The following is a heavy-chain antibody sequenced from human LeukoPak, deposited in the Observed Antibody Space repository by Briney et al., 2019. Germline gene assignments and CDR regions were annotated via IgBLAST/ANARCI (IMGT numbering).Heavy chain of an antibody. CDR3: SRDRGIGYPSNWGGGLYSFDS. D-gene: IGHD6-13*01. V-gene: IGHV3-53*01. J-gene: IGHJ4*02. CDR1: AFTVRTSY. CDR2: ISGFGDT. Sequence: GGSLRLSCAASAFTVRTSYMTWVRQAPGKGLEWVSVISGFGDTYYADSVKGRFTISRDNSKNTLYLQMNSLRAEDTAVYYCSRDRGIGYPSNWGGGLYSFDSWGQGTLVTVSS.